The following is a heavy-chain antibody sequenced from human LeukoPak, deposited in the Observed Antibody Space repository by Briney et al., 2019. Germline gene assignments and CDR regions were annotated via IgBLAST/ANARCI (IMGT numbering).Heavy chain of an antibody. D-gene: IGHD3-22*01. CDR2: ISYDGSNK. CDR3: AKGSVVITTNWFDP. CDR1: GFTFSSYG. J-gene: IGHJ5*02. V-gene: IGHV3-30*18. Sequence: GGSLRLSCAASGFTFSSYGMHWVRQAPGKGLEWVAVISYDGSNKYYADSVKGRFTISRDNSKNTLYLQMNSLRAEDTALYYCAKGSVVITTNWFDPWGQGTLVTVSS.